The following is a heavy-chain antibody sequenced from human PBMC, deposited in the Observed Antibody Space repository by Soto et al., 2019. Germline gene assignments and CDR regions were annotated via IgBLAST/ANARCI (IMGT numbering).Heavy chain of an antibody. Sequence: QVQLVQSGAEVKKPGASVKVSCKASGYSFSGYYIHWVRQAPGQGLEWMGWINPNSGETDYAQKFLGRVTMTSDTSISTAFMALTSLRSADTAVYYCARYCPLVEWYCYGMDVWGQGTTVTVTS. V-gene: IGHV1-2*02. CDR1: GYSFSGYY. J-gene: IGHJ6*02. CDR3: ARYCPLVEWYCYGMDV. D-gene: IGHD3-3*01. CDR2: INPNSGET.